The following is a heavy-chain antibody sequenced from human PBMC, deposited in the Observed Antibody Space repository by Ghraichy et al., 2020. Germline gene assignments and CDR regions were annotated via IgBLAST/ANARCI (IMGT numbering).Heavy chain of an antibody. CDR3: ANRIAAAGHFDY. CDR1: GGSISSISYY. CDR2: IYYSGST. D-gene: IGHD6-13*01. J-gene: IGHJ4*02. V-gene: IGHV4-39*01. Sequence: SETLSLTCTVSGGSISSISYYWGWIRQPPGKGLEWIGSIYYSGSTYYNPSLKSRVTISVDTSKNQFSLKLSSVTAADTAVYYCANRIAAAGHFDYWGQGTLVTVSS.